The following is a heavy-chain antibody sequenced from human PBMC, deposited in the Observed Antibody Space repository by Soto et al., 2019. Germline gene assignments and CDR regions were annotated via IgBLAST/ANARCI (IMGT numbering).Heavy chain of an antibody. J-gene: IGHJ5*02. CDR3: AKTGTDGSWFDP. CDR2: IDWDDDE. D-gene: IGHD5-12*01. Sequence: SGPTLVNPTQTLTLTCTFSGFSLSTSGMRVSWIRQPPGKALEWLARIDWDDDEFYSTSLRTRLTISKDTSKNQVVLTMTNMDPVDTVTYYCAKTGTDGSWFDPWGQGTLVTVS. CDR1: GFSLSTSGMR. V-gene: IGHV2-70*04.